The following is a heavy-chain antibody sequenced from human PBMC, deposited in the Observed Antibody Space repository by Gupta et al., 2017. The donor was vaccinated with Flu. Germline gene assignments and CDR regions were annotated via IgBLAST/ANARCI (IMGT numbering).Heavy chain of an antibody. V-gene: IGHV4-59*01. CDR3: ARDSGAGYYFDY. J-gene: IGHJ4*02. D-gene: IGHD1-26*01. CDR1: DGSISTYY. CDR2: VYWSGGT. Sequence: QVQLQESGPGLVKPSETLSFTCTVSDGSISTYYWTWIRQPPGKGLEWIGYVYWSGGTNYHPSLKSRVTISIDTAKKQFSLNLNSVTAADTAVYYCARDSGAGYYFDYWGQGVQVTVSS.